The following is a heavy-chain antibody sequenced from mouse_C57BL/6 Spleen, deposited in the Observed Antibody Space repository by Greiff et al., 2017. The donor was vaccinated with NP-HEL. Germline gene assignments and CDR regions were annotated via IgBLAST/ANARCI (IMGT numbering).Heavy chain of an antibody. Sequence: EVKLVESGGGLVKPGGSLKLSCAASGFTFSSYAMSWVRQTPEKRLEWVATISDGGSYTYYPDNVKGRFTISRDNAKNNLYLQMSHLKSEDTAMYYCARRRLPYAMDYWGQGTSVTVSS. CDR2: ISDGGSYT. CDR1: GFTFSSYA. J-gene: IGHJ4*01. CDR3: ARRRLPYAMDY. V-gene: IGHV5-4*03.